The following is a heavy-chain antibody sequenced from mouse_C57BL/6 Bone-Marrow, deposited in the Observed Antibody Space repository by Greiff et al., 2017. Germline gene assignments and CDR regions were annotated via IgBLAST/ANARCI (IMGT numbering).Heavy chain of an antibody. CDR1: GFTFSNYW. Sequence: DVKLVESGGGLVQPGGSMKLSCVASGFTFSNYWMNWVRQSPEKGLEWVAQIRLKSDNYATHYAVSVKGRFTISSDDSKSSVYLQMNNLRAEDTEIYYCTGEERRITTGVERFAYWGQGTLVTVSA. V-gene: IGHV6-3*01. D-gene: IGHD1-1*01. J-gene: IGHJ3*01. CDR2: IRLKSDNYAT. CDR3: TGEERRITTGVERFAY.